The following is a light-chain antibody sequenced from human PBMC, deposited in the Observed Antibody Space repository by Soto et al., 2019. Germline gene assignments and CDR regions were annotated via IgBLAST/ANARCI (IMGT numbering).Light chain of an antibody. CDR2: GAS. V-gene: IGKV3-20*01. Sequence: EIVLTQSPGTLSLSPGERATLSCRASQSVFNNHIGWYQQKPGQAPMRLIFGASFRATGIPDRFSGSGSGTDFTLTISSLQPADFATYYCQQSYRTPRFGQGTKLEIK. J-gene: IGKJ2*03. CDR3: QQSYRTPR. CDR1: QSVFNNH.